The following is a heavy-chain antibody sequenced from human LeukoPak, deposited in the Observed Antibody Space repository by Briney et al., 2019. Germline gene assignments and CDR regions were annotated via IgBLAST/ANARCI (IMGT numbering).Heavy chain of an antibody. J-gene: IGHJ3*02. V-gene: IGHV5-51*01. Sequence: GESLKISCKGSGYSFTSYWIDWVRQMPGKGLGGMGIIYPGDSDTRYSPSFQGQVSISADKSISTAYLQWSSRKASDTAMYYCARPRVTLNDAFDIWGQGTMVTVSS. CDR3: ARPRVTLNDAFDI. CDR1: GYSFTSYW. D-gene: IGHD2-21*02. CDR2: IYPGDSDT.